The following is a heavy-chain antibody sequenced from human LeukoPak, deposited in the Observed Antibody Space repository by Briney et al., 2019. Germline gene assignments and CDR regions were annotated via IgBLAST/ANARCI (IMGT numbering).Heavy chain of an antibody. CDR2: ISGSGTYI. J-gene: IGHJ6*03. CDR1: GFTFSSYS. CDR3: ARVGYTNSFGYYYYYYMDV. D-gene: IGHD4-11*01. V-gene: IGHV3-21*01. Sequence: GGSLRLSCAATGFTFSSYSMNWVRQAPGKGLEWVSSISGSGTYIYYADSVQGRFTISRDNAKNSLYLQMNSLRAEDTAVYYCARVGYTNSFGYYYYYYMDVWAKGTMVTVSS.